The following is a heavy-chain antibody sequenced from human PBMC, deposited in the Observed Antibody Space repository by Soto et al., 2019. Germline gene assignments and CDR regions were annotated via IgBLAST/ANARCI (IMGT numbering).Heavy chain of an antibody. V-gene: IGHV1-8*02. J-gene: IGHJ5*02. Sequence: PVKTSSKAPGHTFTSYHIHCVRQAPGQELEWMGWMNPNSGNTGYAQKFQGRVTMTRNTSISTAYMELSSPRSEDTAVYYCARGLSGVVVAAALTWFDPWGQGTLVTVSS. CDR1: GHTFTSYH. CDR3: ARGLSGVVVAAALTWFDP. CDR2: MNPNSGNT. D-gene: IGHD2-15*01.